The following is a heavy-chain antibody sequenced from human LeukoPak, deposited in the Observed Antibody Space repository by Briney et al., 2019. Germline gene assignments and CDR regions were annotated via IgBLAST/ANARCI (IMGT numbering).Heavy chain of an antibody. D-gene: IGHD6-19*01. Sequence: NTSETLSLTCTVSGGSISSYYWSWIRQPPGKGLEWIGYIYYSGSTNYNPSLKSRVTISVDTSKNQFSLKLSSVTAADTAVYYCARDRIAVAPYYYYGMDVWGQGTTVTVSS. V-gene: IGHV4-59*08. CDR2: IYYSGST. CDR3: ARDRIAVAPYYYYGMDV. J-gene: IGHJ6*02. CDR1: GGSISSYY.